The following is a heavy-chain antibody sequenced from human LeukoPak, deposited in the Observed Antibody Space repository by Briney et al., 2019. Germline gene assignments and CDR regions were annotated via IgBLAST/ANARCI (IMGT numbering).Heavy chain of an antibody. V-gene: IGHV3-7*01. CDR3: ARIISGIYYGDAFDV. CDR2: IKEDGSQK. Sequence: GGSLRLSCAASGFTFRSYWMTWVRKAPGKGLEGVANIKEDGSQKYYVDSVQGRFTISRDNAKNSLYLHMDSLRAEDRAVYYCARIISGIYYGDAFDVWGQGTIVTVSS. J-gene: IGHJ3*01. D-gene: IGHD1-26*01. CDR1: GFTFRSYW.